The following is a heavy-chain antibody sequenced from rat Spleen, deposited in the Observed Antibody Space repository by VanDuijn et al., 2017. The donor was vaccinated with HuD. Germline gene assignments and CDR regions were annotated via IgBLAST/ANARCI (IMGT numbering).Heavy chain of an antibody. J-gene: IGHJ2*01. V-gene: IGHV5-29*01. Sequence: EVKFVEAGGGLVQPGRSLKLSCAASGFTFSDYYMAWVRQAPTKGLEWVATISYDGSSSYYRDSVKGRFTVSRDNAKSTLYLQMNSLRSEDTATYYCAVSGYGYWGQGVMVTVSS. CDR1: GFTFSDYY. CDR3: AVSGYGY. CDR2: ISYDGSSS. D-gene: IGHD4-3*01.